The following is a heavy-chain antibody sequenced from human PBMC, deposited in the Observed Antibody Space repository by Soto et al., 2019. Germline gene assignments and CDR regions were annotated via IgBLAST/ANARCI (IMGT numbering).Heavy chain of an antibody. J-gene: IGHJ4*02. CDR2: IKTKSDGATT. Sequence: GGSLRLSCAASGFTFSNAWMNWVRQAPGKGLEWVGRIKTKSDGATTDYAAPVKGRFTISRDDSRNTLYLQMNSLKAEDTAVYYCNAITGTTMALDYWGQGTLVTVSS. V-gene: IGHV3-15*01. CDR1: GFTFSNAW. CDR3: NAITGTTMALDY. D-gene: IGHD1-7*01.